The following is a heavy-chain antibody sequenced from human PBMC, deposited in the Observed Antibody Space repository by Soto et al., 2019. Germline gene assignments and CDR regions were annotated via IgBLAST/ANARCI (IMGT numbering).Heavy chain of an antibody. V-gene: IGHV2-70*01. J-gene: IGHJ6*02. CDR3: TRGSGSDSSGYYYYYYGMDV. CDR1: GFSLSTSGMC. Sequence: SGPTLVTPTQTLTLTCTFSGFSLSTSGMCVSWIRQPPGKALEWLALIDWDDDKYYSTSLKTRLTISKDTSKNQVVLTLTNLDPVDTTTYYCTRGSGSDSSGYYYYYYGMDVWGQGTTVTVSS. D-gene: IGHD3-22*01. CDR2: IDWDDDK.